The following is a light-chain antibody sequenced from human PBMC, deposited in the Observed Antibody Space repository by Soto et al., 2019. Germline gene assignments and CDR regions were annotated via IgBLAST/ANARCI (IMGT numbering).Light chain of an antibody. V-gene: IGLV1-44*01. Sequence: QSVVTQPPSTSGTPGQRVTISCSGGNSNIGRNTVNWYQQVPGTAPKLLIYSNNQRPSGVPDRFSGSKSGTSASLAISGLQSEDEADYYCATWHDDLNGVVFGGGTKLTVL. CDR3: ATWHDDLNGVV. J-gene: IGLJ2*01. CDR2: SNN. CDR1: NSNIGRNT.